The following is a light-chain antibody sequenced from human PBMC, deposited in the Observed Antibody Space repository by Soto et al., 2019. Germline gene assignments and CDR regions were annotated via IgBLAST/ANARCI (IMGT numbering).Light chain of an antibody. V-gene: IGKV1-5*01. Sequence: DTQMTQSPSPLSSSLVEIVTITRRASHNIYSWLAWYQQKPGKAPKLLIYAASSLQSGVPSRFSGSGSGTDFTLTISSLQPEDFATYYCQQLHDYPITFGQGTRLEIK. CDR1: HNIYSW. CDR3: QQLHDYPIT. CDR2: AAS. J-gene: IGKJ5*01.